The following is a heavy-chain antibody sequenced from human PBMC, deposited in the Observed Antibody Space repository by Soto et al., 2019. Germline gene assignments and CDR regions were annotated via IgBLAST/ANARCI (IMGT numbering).Heavy chain of an antibody. V-gene: IGHV3-49*03. CDR1: GFTFGDYS. J-gene: IGHJ4*02. CDR3: TGDWWRD. Sequence: PGGSLRLSCIASGFTFGDYSMGWFRQAPGKGLEWVGVLRNKAHGGTIEYAASVKGRVTISTDESRSIAYLRMDSLKTDDTAVYYCTGDWWRDWSQGTLVTVSS. CDR2: LRNKAHGGTI. D-gene: IGHD2-8*02.